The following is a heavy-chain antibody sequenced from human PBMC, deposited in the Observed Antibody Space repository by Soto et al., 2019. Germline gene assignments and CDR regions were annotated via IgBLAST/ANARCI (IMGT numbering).Heavy chain of an antibody. CDR2: ISYDGSNK. CDR3: ARARTHDFWSGYSDYYYGMDV. V-gene: IGHV3-30-3*01. CDR1: GFTFSSYA. J-gene: IGHJ6*02. D-gene: IGHD3-3*01. Sequence: GGSLRLSCAASGFTFSSYAMHWVRQAPGKGLEGVAVISYDGSNKYYADSVKGRFTISRDNSKNTLYLQMNSLRAEDTAVYYCARARTHDFWSGYSDYYYGMDVWGQGTTVTVSS.